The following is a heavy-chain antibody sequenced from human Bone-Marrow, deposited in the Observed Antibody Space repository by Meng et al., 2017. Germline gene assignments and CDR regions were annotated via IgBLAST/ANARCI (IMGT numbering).Heavy chain of an antibody. CDR3: ARVKVGALRNNWFDP. D-gene: IGHD1-26*01. V-gene: IGHV1-18*01. Sequence: ASVKVSCKASGYTFTSYGISWVRQAPGQGLEWMGWISAYNGNTNYAQKLQGRVTMTTDTSTSTAYMELRSLRSDDTAVYYCARVKVGALRNNWFDPWGQGTLVTVSS. J-gene: IGHJ5*02. CDR2: ISAYNGNT. CDR1: GYTFTSYG.